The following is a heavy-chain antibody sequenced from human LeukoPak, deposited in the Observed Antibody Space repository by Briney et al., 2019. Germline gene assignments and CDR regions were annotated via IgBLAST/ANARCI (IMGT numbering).Heavy chain of an antibody. CDR3: ARDARVNSSSWFRNYYYYYYMDV. D-gene: IGHD6-13*01. Sequence: GGSLRLSCAASGFTFSSYGMHWVRQAPGKGLEWVAFIRYDGSNKYYADSVKGRFTISRDNSKNTLYLQMNSLRAEDTAVYYCARDARVNSSSWFRNYYYYYYMDVWGKGTTVTVSS. V-gene: IGHV3-30*02. J-gene: IGHJ6*03. CDR2: IRYDGSNK. CDR1: GFTFSSYG.